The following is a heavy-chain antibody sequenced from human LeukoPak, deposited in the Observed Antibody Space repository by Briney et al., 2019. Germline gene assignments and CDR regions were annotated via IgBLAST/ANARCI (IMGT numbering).Heavy chain of an antibody. Sequence: ASVKVSCKASGYTFTGYYMHWVRQAPGQGLEWMGWINPNSGGTNYAQKFQGRVTMTRDTSISTAYMELSRLRSDDTAVYYCARASWEQLVRKGNWFDPWGQGTLVTVSS. CDR3: ARASWEQLVRKGNWFDP. CDR1: GYTFTGYY. CDR2: INPNSGGT. V-gene: IGHV1-2*02. D-gene: IGHD6-6*01. J-gene: IGHJ5*02.